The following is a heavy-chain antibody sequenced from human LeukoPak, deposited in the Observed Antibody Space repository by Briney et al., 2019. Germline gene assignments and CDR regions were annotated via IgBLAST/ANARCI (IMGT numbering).Heavy chain of an antibody. CDR2: IYYNGNT. CDR1: GASISSSY. D-gene: IGHD3-22*01. J-gene: IGHJ3*02. CDR3: VRGNYDNRGYSNAFDI. Sequence: PSETLSLTCTVSGASISSSYWSWVRQPPGRRLELIGFIYYNGNTNSNPSLKSRATISVDTSKNQFSLKLTSVTAADTAVYYCVRGNYDNRGYSNAFDIWGQGAMVTVSS. V-gene: IGHV4-59*01.